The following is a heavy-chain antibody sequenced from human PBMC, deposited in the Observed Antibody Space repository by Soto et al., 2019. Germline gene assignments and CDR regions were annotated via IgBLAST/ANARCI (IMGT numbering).Heavy chain of an antibody. CDR3: ARGGYSGSYLDY. J-gene: IGHJ4*02. Sequence: SETLSLTCAVSGGSISSGGYSWSWIRQPPGKGLEWIGYIYHSGSTYYNPSLKSRVTISVDRSKNQFSLKLSSVTAADTAVYYCARGGYSGSYLDYWGQGTLVTVYS. CDR1: GGSISSGGYS. V-gene: IGHV4-30-2*01. D-gene: IGHD1-26*01. CDR2: IYHSGST.